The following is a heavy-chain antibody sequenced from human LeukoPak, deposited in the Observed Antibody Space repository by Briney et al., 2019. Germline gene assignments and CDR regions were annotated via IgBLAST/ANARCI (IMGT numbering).Heavy chain of an antibody. V-gene: IGHV4-4*07. D-gene: IGHD2-2*01. CDR1: GGSISSYY. J-gene: IGHJ4*02. CDR3: ARVVGAYCGSTSCYEVDY. Sequence: SETLSLTCTVSGGSISSYYWSWIRQPAGKGLEWIGRIYTSGSTNYNPSLKSRVTMSVDTSKNQFSLKLSSVTAADTAVYYCARVVGAYCGSTSCYEVDYWGQGTLVTVSS. CDR2: IYTSGST.